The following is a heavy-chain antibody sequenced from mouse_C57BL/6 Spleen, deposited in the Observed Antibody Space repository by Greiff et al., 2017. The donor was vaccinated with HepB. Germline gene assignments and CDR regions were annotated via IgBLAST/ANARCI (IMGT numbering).Heavy chain of an antibody. Sequence: VQLQQPGAELVKPGASVKLSCKASGYTFTSYWMQWVKQRPGQGLEWIGEIDPSDSYTNYNQKFKGKATLTVDTSSSTAYMQLSSLTSEDSAVYYCARYDYGSSYGYFDVWGTGTTVTVSS. CDR1: GYTFTSYW. V-gene: IGHV1-50*01. J-gene: IGHJ1*03. CDR3: ARYDYGSSYGYFDV. D-gene: IGHD1-1*01. CDR2: IDPSDSYT.